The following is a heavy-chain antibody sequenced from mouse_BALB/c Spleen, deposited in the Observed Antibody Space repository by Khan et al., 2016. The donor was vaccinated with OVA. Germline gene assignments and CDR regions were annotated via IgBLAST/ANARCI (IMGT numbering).Heavy chain of an antibody. D-gene: IGHD3-2*02. V-gene: IGHV1-76*01. CDR3: AREEALYYCDY. CDR1: GYIFTTYW. Sequence: LEVSGAELVRPGASVKLSCKTSGYIFTTYWIHWVKQRSGPGLEWIARIYPGTNNTYYNEKFKDKATLTADKSSSTVYMQLSSLKSEDSAVYFCAREEALYYCDYGGQGTTLTGSS. CDR2: IYPGTNNT. J-gene: IGHJ2*01.